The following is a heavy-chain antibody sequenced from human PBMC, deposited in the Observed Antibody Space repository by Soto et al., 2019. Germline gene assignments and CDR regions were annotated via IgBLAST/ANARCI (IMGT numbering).Heavy chain of an antibody. V-gene: IGHV3-33*01. CDR1: GFTFSSYG. CDR3: ARDLATVTTDNWFDP. J-gene: IGHJ5*02. Sequence: PGGSLRLSCAASGFTFSSYGMHWVRQAPGKGLEWVAVIWYDGSNKYYADSVKGRFTISRDNSKNTLYLQMNSLRAEDTAVYYCARDLATVTTDNWFDPWGQGTLVTVSS. D-gene: IGHD4-17*01. CDR2: IWYDGSNK.